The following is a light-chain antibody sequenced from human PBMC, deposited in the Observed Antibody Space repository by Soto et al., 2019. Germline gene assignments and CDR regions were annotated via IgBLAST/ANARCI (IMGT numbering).Light chain of an antibody. J-gene: IGKJ2*02. Sequence: EIVMTQSPATLSGSPGERATLSCRASQSVSSDLAWYQPKPGQAPRLLIYGASTRATGIPARFSGSGSGKEFTRTLSSLQSEDCAVYSCQQYNNWPPWTFGQGPKLEIK. CDR3: QQYNNWPPWT. CDR1: QSVSSD. CDR2: GAS. V-gene: IGKV3-15*01.